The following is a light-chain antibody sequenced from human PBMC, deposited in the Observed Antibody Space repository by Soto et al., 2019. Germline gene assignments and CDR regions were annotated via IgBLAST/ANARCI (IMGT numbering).Light chain of an antibody. CDR2: SVN. J-gene: IGLJ1*01. CDR1: SSDVGRYNH. CDR3: NSYTRTGIHV. V-gene: IGLV2-14*01. Sequence: QSALTQPASVSGSPGQSITISCIGTSSDVGRYNHVSWYQQHPGKAPKLMIYSVNNRPSGVSNRFSGSKSASTASLTISGLQTEDEADYYCNSYTRTGIHVFGTGTKLTVL.